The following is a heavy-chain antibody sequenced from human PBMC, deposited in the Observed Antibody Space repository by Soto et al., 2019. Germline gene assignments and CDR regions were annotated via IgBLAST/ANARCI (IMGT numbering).Heavy chain of an antibody. CDR1: GGSISSSNW. CDR3: ARGEEYDCGDASFDY. Sequence: QVPLQESGPGLVKPSGTLSLTCAVSGGSISSSNWWSWVRQPPGKGLEWIGEIYHSGSTNYNPSRKSRVTISVAKSKTQFSLKLSSVTAADTAVYYCARGEEYDCGDASFDYWGQGTLVTVSS. J-gene: IGHJ4*02. CDR2: IYHSGST. D-gene: IGHD4-17*01. V-gene: IGHV4-4*02.